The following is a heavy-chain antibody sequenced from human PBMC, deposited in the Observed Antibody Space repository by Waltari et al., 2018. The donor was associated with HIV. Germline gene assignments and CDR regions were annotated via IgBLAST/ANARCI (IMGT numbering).Heavy chain of an antibody. V-gene: IGHV7-4-1*02. CDR3: ARDGGRSRAFDS. CDR1: GSTFTSTS. J-gene: IGHJ4*02. D-gene: IGHD3-16*01. CDR2: INTNTGSP. Sequence: QVQLFQSESELKKPGASVKVSCKASGSTFTSTSINWVRPAPGQGLEWMGWINTNTGSPMYAQGFTGRFVFSLDTSVSTAFLQISALKADDTAVYFCARDGGRSRAFDSWGQGTLVTVSS.